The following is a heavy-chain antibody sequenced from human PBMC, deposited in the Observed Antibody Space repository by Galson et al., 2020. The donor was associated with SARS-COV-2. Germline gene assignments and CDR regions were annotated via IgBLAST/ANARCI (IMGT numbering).Heavy chain of an antibody. CDR2: MNPNSGKT. J-gene: IGHJ4*02. Sequence: ASVKVSCKASGYTFTTYDINWVRQATGQGLEWMGWMNPNSGKTGYAQKFQGRVTLTRDTSLKTAYMELSSLRSEDTAVYYCARGVSGTYYDDWGQGTLVTVSS. CDR3: ARGVSGTYYDD. V-gene: IGHV1-8*01. D-gene: IGHD1-26*01. CDR1: GYTFTTYD.